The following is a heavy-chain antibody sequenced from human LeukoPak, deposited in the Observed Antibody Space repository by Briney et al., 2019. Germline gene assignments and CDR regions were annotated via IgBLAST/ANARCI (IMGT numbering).Heavy chain of an antibody. CDR2: IYYSGST. D-gene: IGHD2-15*01. Sequence: PSETLSLTRTVSGGSISSYYWSWVRQPPGKGLEWIGYIYYSGSTNYNPSLKSRVTISVDTSRNQFSLKLSSVTAADTAVYYCARRCSADSCYSSWYFDLWGRGTLVTVSS. V-gene: IGHV4-59*08. CDR1: GGSISSYY. J-gene: IGHJ2*01. CDR3: ARRCSADSCYSSWYFDL.